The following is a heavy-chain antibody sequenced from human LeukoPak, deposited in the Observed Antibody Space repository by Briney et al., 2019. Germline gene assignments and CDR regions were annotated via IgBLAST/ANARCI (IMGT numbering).Heavy chain of an antibody. J-gene: IGHJ4*02. V-gene: IGHV3-30*04. Sequence: GGSLRLSCAASGFTFSHLAMYWVRQAPGKGLECVSLISDDTYTKYYADSVKGRFIISRDNSKNMLYLQMNGLGTDDTALYYCTVATETTFDYWGQGSLVTVSS. CDR1: GFTFSHLA. CDR2: ISDDTYTK. D-gene: IGHD4-17*01. CDR3: TVATETTFDY.